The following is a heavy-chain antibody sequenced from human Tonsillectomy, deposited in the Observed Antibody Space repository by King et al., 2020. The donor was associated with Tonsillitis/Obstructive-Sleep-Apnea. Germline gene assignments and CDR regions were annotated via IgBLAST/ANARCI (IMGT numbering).Heavy chain of an antibody. CDR3: ATVRRGSYFAFDH. V-gene: IGHV3-48*03. CDR2: IGSGGRAT. J-gene: IGHJ4*02. D-gene: IGHD1-26*01. Sequence: QLVQSGGGLVQPGGSLRLSCAASGFTFSDYEMNWVRQVSGKGLEWVSYIGSGGRATFYADSVKDRFTISRDNGKKSVYLQMNSLRAEDTAVYYCATVRRGSYFAFDHWGQGTLVTVSS. CDR1: GFTFSDYE.